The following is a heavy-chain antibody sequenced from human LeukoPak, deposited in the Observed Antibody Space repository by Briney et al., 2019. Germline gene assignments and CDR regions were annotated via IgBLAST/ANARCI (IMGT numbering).Heavy chain of an antibody. V-gene: IGHV4-4*02. D-gene: IGHD3-22*01. J-gene: IGHJ2*01. CDR3: ARFYDSNGYRPLGYFDL. CDR1: GGSISSSNW. Sequence: SETLSLTCAVSGGSISSSNWWSWVRQPPGKGLEWIGEIYHSGSTNYNPSLKSRVTISVDKSKNQFSLKLTSVTAADTAVYYCARFYDSNGYRPLGYFDLWGRGTLVTVSS. CDR2: IYHSGST.